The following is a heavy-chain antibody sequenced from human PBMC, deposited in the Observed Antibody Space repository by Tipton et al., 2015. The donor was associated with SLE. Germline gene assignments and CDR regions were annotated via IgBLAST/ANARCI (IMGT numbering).Heavy chain of an antibody. CDR2: VHYSGST. CDR1: GGSMSSVSDY. CDR3: ARDGRGDSYSSGTSLDY. V-gene: IGHV4-39*07. D-gene: IGHD3-10*01. Sequence: TLSLTCAVPGGSMSSVSDYWSWIRQPAGKGLEWIGSVHYSGSTYSNPSLKRPVTISVDTSMNKFSLRLTSVTAADTAVYYCARDGRGDSYSSGTSLDYWGQGILVTVSS. J-gene: IGHJ4*02.